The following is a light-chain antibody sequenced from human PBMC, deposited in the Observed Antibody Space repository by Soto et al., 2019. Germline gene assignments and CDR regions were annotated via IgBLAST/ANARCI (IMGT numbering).Light chain of an antibody. V-gene: IGKV1-33*01. Sequence: DIQMTQSPSSLSASVGDRVTITCQASQDISNYLNWYQQKPGKAPKLLIYDASNLETGVPSRFSGSGSGTXXXXXXXXXXXXDIATYYCQQYDNLPITFGGGTKVEIK. CDR1: QDISNY. CDR3: QQYDNLPIT. CDR2: DAS. J-gene: IGKJ4*01.